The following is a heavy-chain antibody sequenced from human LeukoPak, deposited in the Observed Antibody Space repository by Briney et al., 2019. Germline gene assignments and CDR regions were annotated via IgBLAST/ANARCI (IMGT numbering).Heavy chain of an antibody. CDR3: ARGGFPGYSASWFY. J-gene: IGHJ4*02. CDR2: IKHSGST. CDR1: GGSFSDYY. V-gene: IGHV4-34*01. D-gene: IGHD6-13*01. Sequence: PSETLSLTCAVYGGSFSDYYWSWIRQTPGEGLQWIGGIKHSGSTDYNPSLKSRVTMSVDTSKNQFSLKLTSVTAADTAVYYCARGGFPGYSASWFYWGQGTLVTVSS.